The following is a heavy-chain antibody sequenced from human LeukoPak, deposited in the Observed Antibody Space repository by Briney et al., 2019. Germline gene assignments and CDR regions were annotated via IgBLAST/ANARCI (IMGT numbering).Heavy chain of an antibody. CDR3: ARARGARGSYLPLFDF. CDR1: GGSISGYY. V-gene: IGHV4-59*01. Sequence: PSETLSLTCTVSGGSISGYYWSWIRQPLGKRLEWIAYVYYTGTTTYNPSLRSRVTISVDRSNNQFSLNLYSVKAADTAVYYCARARGARGSYLPLFDFWGQGTLVSASS. D-gene: IGHD1-26*01. J-gene: IGHJ4*02. CDR2: VYYTGTT.